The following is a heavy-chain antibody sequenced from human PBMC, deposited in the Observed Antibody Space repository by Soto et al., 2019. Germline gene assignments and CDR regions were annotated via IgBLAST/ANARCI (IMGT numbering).Heavy chain of an antibody. CDR1: GYSFTSYW. Sequence: GESLKISCKGSGYSFTSYWIGWVRQMPGKGLELMGIIYPGDSDTRYSPSFQGQVTISADKSISTAYLQWSSLRAEDTAVYYCARRVGDYGGYYYYGMDVWGQGTTVTVSS. D-gene: IGHD4-17*01. CDR2: IYPGDSDT. J-gene: IGHJ6*02. V-gene: IGHV5-51*01. CDR3: ARRVGDYGGYYYYGMDV.